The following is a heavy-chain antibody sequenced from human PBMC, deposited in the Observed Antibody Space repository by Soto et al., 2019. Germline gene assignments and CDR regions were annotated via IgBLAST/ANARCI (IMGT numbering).Heavy chain of an antibody. D-gene: IGHD4-17*01. CDR3: GRRRSTVITALFYNGMDI. CDR1: GFTFSSYG. CDR2: ICIDGSNK. J-gene: IGHJ6*02. V-gene: IGHV3-33*01. Sequence: QEQLVESGGDVVQPGRSLRLSCAASGFTFSSYGMHWVRQAPGKGLEWVAVICIDGSNKYYAASVKGRFTISRENSKNTVDLQMDSWRADDTAVYSCGRRRSTVITALFYNGMDIWGRGTTVTVSS.